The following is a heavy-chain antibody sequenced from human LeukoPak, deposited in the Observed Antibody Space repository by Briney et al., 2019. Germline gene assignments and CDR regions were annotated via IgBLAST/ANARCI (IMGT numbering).Heavy chain of an antibody. D-gene: IGHD5-12*01. CDR3: AREQRYDDFDY. J-gene: IGHJ4*02. V-gene: IGHV3-74*01. Sequence: PGGSLRLSCAASGFTFRNYWMHWVRQAPGEGLVWVSRIHPDGSRTSYTDSVKGRFTISRDNAKNTLYLQMTSLRAEDSAVYFCAREQRYDDFDYWGQGILVTVSS. CDR2: IHPDGSRT. CDR1: GFTFRNYW.